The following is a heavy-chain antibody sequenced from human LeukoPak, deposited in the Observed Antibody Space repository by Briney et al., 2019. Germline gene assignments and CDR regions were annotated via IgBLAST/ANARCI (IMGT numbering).Heavy chain of an antibody. CDR3: ARARSITMIVVVIHPPDY. Sequence: ASVKVSCKASGYTFTSYYMHWVRQAPGQGLEWMGWISAYNGNTNYAQKLQGRVTMTTDTSTSTAYMELRSLRSDDAAVYYCARARSITMIVVVIHPPDYGGQGTLVTVSS. D-gene: IGHD3-22*01. CDR2: ISAYNGNT. J-gene: IGHJ4*02. V-gene: IGHV1-18*04. CDR1: GYTFTSYY.